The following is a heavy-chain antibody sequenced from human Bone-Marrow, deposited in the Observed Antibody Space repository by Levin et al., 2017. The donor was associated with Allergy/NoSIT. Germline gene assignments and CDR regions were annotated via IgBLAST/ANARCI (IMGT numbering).Heavy chain of an antibody. Sequence: LSQTLSLTCNVSGASISSFYWSWIRQPPGKGLEWIGHIYYIGTTDYNPSLKSRVTMSVDTSKNQLSLKLTSVTAADTAVYHCAREHYGSGSYGWFDPWGQGILVSVSS. D-gene: IGHD3-10*01. V-gene: IGHV4-59*01. J-gene: IGHJ5*02. CDR3: AREHYGSGSYGWFDP. CDR1: GASISSFY. CDR2: IYYIGTT.